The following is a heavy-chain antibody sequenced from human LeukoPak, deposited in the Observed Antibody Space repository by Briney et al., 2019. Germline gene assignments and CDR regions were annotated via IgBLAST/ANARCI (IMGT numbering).Heavy chain of an antibody. CDR2: ISRDSITT. V-gene: IGHV3-48*02. CDR1: GFTFSFYN. J-gene: IGHJ4*02. Sequence: GGSLRLSCAASGFTFSFYNMNWVRQAPGKGLEWVSYISRDSITTYYADSVKGRLTISRDNAKNSQYLQMNSLRDEDTAVYFCARDLLDYWGQGTLVTVSS. CDR3: ARDLLDY.